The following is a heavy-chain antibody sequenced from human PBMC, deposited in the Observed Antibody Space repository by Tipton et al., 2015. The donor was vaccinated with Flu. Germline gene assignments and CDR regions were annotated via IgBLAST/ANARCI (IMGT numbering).Heavy chain of an antibody. Sequence: TLSLTCSVSGGSVNSYYWSWIRQPAGKGLEWIGRIYMGGRTNYNPSLKSRVTMSLDLFKNQISLRLSSVTAADTAVYYCARDRNARLFDYWGQGALVTVSS. J-gene: IGHJ4*02. CDR2: IYMGGRT. CDR1: GGSVNSYY. V-gene: IGHV4-4*07. CDR3: ARDRNARLFDY.